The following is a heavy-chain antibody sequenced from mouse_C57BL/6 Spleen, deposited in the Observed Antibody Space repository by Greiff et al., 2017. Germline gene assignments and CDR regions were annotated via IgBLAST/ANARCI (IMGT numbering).Heavy chain of an antibody. J-gene: IGHJ2*01. Sequence: VQLQQPGAELVKPGASVKLSCKASGYTFTSYWMQWVKQRPGQGLEWIGEIDPSDSYTNYNQKFKGKATLTVDTSSSTAYMQLSSLTSEDSAVYYCARRGGDWSNSYDWGQGTTLTVSS. D-gene: IGHD2-5*01. CDR3: ARRGGDWSNSYD. V-gene: IGHV1-50*01. CDR1: GYTFTSYW. CDR2: IDPSDSYT.